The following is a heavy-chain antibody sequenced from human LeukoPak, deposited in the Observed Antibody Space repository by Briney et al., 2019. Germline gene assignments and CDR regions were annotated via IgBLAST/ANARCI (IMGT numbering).Heavy chain of an antibody. J-gene: IGHJ3*02. D-gene: IGHD3-3*01. CDR2: ISGSGGST. Sequence: GGSLRLSCAASGFTFSSYAMSWVRQAPGKGLEWVSAISGSGGSTYYADSVKGRFTISRDNAKNSLYLQMNSLRAEDTAVYYCARSWDFWSGSDAFDIWGQGTMVTVSS. V-gene: IGHV3-23*01. CDR3: ARSWDFWSGSDAFDI. CDR1: GFTFSSYA.